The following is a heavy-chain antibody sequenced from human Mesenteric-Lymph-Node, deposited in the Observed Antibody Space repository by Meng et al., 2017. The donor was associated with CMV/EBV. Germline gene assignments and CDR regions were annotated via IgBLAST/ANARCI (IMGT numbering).Heavy chain of an antibody. Sequence: GGSLRLSCAASGFSFSEYYMDWFRQAPGQGLECVGRVRSKAASYSTDYAASVKGRFTVSRDDSKNSLYLQMNSLKIEDTAVYYCVRDFRGAGDYWGQGTPVTVFS. J-gene: IGHJ4*02. V-gene: IGHV3-72*01. CDR2: VRSKAASYST. CDR1: GFSFSEYY. D-gene: IGHD4-17*01. CDR3: VRDFRGAGDY.